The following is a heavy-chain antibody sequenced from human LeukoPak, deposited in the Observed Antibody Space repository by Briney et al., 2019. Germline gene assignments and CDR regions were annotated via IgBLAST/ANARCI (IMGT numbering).Heavy chain of an antibody. CDR3: ARQYYDSSGCDY. J-gene: IGHJ4*02. CDR2: IDPSDSYT. Sequence: GESLKISCKGSGYSFTSYWIGWVRQMPGKGLEWMWRIDPSDSYTNYSPSFQGHVTISADKSISTAYLQWSSLKASDTAMYYCARQYYDSSGCDYWGQGTLVTVSS. D-gene: IGHD3-22*01. V-gene: IGHV5-10-1*01. CDR1: GYSFTSYW.